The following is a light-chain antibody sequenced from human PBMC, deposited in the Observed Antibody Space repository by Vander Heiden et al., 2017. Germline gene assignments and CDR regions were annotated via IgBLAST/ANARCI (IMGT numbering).Light chain of an antibody. V-gene: IGLV2-14*01. CDR2: DVS. J-gene: IGLJ1*01. CDR1: SSDVGGYNY. CDR3: SSYTSSSTYV. Sequence: QSAPTQPASLSRSPGQSITISCTGTSSDVGGYNYVSWDQQHPGKAPKLMIYDVSNRPSGVSNRFSGSKSGNTASLTISGLQAEDEADYYCSSYTSSSTYVFGTGTKVTVL.